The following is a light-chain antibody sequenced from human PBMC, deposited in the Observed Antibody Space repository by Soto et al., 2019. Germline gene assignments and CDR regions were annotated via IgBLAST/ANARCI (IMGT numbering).Light chain of an antibody. CDR3: QQYVNALT. J-gene: IGKJ4*01. CDR2: DAS. V-gene: IGKV1-33*01. CDR1: HDISNH. Sequence: DIPMTQSPSSLSASAGDRVTITCQASHDISNHLNRYQQKPGKAPKLLSNDASNLETGVPSRFSGSGTGTDFTLTIRSLQPEDISKYYCQQYVNALTFGGGTKVEIK.